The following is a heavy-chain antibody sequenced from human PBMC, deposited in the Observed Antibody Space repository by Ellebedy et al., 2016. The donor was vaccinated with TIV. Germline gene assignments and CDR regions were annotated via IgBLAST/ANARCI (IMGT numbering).Heavy chain of an antibody. CDR2: IYYSRST. CDR3: ARHRDYYYGMDV. V-gene: IGHV4-39*01. D-gene: IGHD3-10*01. J-gene: IGHJ6*02. CDR1: GGSISSSSYY. Sequence: SETLSLTXTVSGGSISSSSYYWGWIRQPPGKGLEWIGSIYYSRSTYYNPSLKSRVTISVDTSKNQFSLKLSSVTAADTAVYYCARHRDYYYGMDVWGQGTTVTVSS.